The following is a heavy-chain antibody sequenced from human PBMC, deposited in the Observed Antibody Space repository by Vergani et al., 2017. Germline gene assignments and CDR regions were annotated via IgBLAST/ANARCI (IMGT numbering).Heavy chain of an antibody. CDR2: ISARYPST. V-gene: IGHV3-23*01. CDR1: GFTFSAGP. J-gene: IGHJ4*02. D-gene: IGHD3-22*01. Sequence: EVQLLQSGGGVIQPGGSVRLSCAASGFTFSAGPMTWVRQAPGKGLGWVSAISARYPSTYYADSVKGRFTISRDNSKNMLYLQMNSLRAEDTAVYYCARLSYDTTPYLQGGYDCWGQGTLVSVSS. CDR3: ARLSYDTTPYLQGGYDC.